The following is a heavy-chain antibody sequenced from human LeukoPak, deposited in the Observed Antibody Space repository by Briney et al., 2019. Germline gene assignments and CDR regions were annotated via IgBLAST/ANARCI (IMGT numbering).Heavy chain of an antibody. CDR3: ARVLRARLTQLWLRFDP. J-gene: IGHJ5*02. V-gene: IGHV4-59*11. CDR1: SDSINSHF. D-gene: IGHD5-18*01. Sequence: PSETLSLTCTVSSDSINSHFWSWIRQPPGKGLEWIGYIYYSGSTNYNPSLKSRVTISVDTSKNQFSLKLSSVTAADTAVYYCARVLRARLTQLWLRFDPWGQGTLVTVSS. CDR2: IYYSGST.